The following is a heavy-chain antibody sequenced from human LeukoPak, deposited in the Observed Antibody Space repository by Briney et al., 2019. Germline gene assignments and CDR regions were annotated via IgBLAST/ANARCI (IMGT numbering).Heavy chain of an antibody. Sequence: GRSLRLSCAASGSTFDDYAMHWVRQAPGKGLEWVSGISWNSGSIGYADSVKGRFTISRDNAKNSLYLQMNSLRAEDTAVYYCAELGITMIGGVWGKGTTVTISS. CDR2: ISWNSGSI. J-gene: IGHJ6*04. V-gene: IGHV3-9*01. CDR1: GSTFDDYA. CDR3: AELGITMIGGV. D-gene: IGHD3-10*02.